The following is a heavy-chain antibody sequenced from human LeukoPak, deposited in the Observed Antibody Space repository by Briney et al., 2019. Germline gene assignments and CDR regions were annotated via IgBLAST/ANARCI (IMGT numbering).Heavy chain of an antibody. D-gene: IGHD3-10*01. J-gene: IGHJ3*02. Sequence: ASVTVSCKVSGYTLTELSMHWVRQVPAKGLEWMGGFDPEDGETIYAQRFQGRVTMTEDTSTDTAYMELSSLRSDDTAVYYCATLQQLWFGDLYRGGAFDIWGQGTLVTVSS. CDR2: FDPEDGET. CDR1: GYTLTELS. V-gene: IGHV1-24*01. CDR3: ATLQQLWFGDLYRGGAFDI.